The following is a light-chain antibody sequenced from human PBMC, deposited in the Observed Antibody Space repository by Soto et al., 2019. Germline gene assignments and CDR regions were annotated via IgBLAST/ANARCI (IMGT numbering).Light chain of an antibody. CDR3: QQYNSYWT. CDR1: QSIRSW. Sequence: DIQMTQSPSTLSASVGDRVTITCRASQSIRSWLAWYQQKPGKAPKLLIYKSSSLESGVPSSFSGSGYGTEFALTISSLQPDDFATYYCQQYNSYWTFGQGTTVEIK. J-gene: IGKJ1*01. V-gene: IGKV1-5*03. CDR2: KSS.